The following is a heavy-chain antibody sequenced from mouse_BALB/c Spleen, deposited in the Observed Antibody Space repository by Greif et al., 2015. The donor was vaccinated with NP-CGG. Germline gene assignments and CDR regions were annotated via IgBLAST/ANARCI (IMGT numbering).Heavy chain of an antibody. CDR3: ARDGETYYAMDY. Sequence: VQVVESGAELVRPGVSVKISCKGSGYTFTDYAMHWVKQSHAKSLEWIGVISTYYGDASYNQKFKGKATMTVDKSSSTAYMELARLTSEDSAIYYCARDGETYYAMDYWGQGTSVTVSS. D-gene: IGHD2-3*01. CDR1: GYTFTDYA. J-gene: IGHJ4*01. V-gene: IGHV1S137*01. CDR2: ISTYYGDA.